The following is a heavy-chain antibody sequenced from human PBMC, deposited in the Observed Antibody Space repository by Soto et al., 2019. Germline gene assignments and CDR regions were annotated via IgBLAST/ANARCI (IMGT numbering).Heavy chain of an antibody. CDR3: ARASMTTIPMDV. D-gene: IGHD4-17*01. J-gene: IGHJ6*02. CDR1: GGSMNTYY. CDR2: VYYTGTT. V-gene: IGHV4-59*01. Sequence: PSETLSLTCNVSGGSMNTYYWTWIRKPPGKGLEWIVYVYYTGTTNYKPYLKTRVTISVDTSKNQFSLKLTSVTAADTAMYYCARASMTTIPMDVGGRGTMVTVSS.